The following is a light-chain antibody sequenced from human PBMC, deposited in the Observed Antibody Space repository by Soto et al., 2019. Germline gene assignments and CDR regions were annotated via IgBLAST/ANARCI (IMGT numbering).Light chain of an antibody. V-gene: IGLV2-8*01. CDR1: SSDIGGYNS. CDR3: SSYTDRKNVV. Sequence: QSALTQSPSASGSPGQSVTISCTGTSSDIGGYNSVSWYQQHPGKAPKVMIYDVTKRPSGVPDRFSGSKSGNTASLTVSALQAEDEADYYCSSYTDRKNVVFGNGTKVTVL. J-gene: IGLJ1*01. CDR2: DVT.